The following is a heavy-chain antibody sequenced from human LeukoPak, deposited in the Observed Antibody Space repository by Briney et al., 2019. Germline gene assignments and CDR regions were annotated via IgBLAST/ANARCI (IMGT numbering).Heavy chain of an antibody. CDR3: ARANLLRTFQRGGIDS. V-gene: IGHV4-59*01. J-gene: IGHJ4*02. CDR1: GGSISNYY. CDR2: IHYSGST. D-gene: IGHD1-26*01. Sequence: SETLSLTCTVSGGSISNYYWNWIRQPPGKGLELLGYIHYSGSTNYNPSLKSRVTMSLDTSKNQFSLKLSSVTAADTARYYCARANLLRTFQRGGIDSWGQGTLVTVSS.